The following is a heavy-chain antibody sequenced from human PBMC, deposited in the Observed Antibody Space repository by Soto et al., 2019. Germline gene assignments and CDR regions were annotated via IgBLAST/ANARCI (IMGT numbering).Heavy chain of an antibody. V-gene: IGHV3-48*02. CDR1: GFTFSSYS. D-gene: IGHD3-3*01. CDR3: ARDGPLWSGPYTSAFDI. J-gene: IGHJ3*02. CDR2: ISSSSSTI. Sequence: GGSLRLSCAASGFTFSSYSMNWVRQAPGKGLEWVSYISSSSSTIYYADSVKGRFTISRDNDKNSLYLQMNSLRDEDPAVYYCARDGPLWSGPYTSAFDIWGQGTMVTVSS.